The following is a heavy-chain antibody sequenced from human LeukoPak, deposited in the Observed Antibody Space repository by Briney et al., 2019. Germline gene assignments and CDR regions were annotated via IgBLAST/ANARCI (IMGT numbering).Heavy chain of an antibody. Sequence: GGSLRLSCAASGFTFSSQWMSWVRQAPGKGLEWVANVNQGGTEKYYVDSVKGRFTISRDNAKNTLYLQMNSLRAEDTAVYYCARDWQWLGFDYWGQGTLVTVSS. CDR2: VNQGGTEK. J-gene: IGHJ4*02. V-gene: IGHV3-7*01. CDR3: ARDWQWLGFDY. CDR1: GFTFSSQW. D-gene: IGHD6-19*01.